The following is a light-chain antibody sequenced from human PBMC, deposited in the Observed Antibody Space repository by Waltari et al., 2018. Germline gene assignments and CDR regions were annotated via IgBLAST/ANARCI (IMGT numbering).Light chain of an antibody. V-gene: IGLV1-44*01. J-gene: IGLJ3*02. Sequence: QSVLPQPPSASVTPGQRVTISCSGSRSNIGSNTVNWYQPLPGTAPKRLIYRNNQRPSGVPDRFSGSKSGTSASLAISGLQSEDETDYYCAAWDDSLNGWVFGGGTKLTVL. CDR1: RSNIGSNT. CDR2: RNN. CDR3: AAWDDSLNGWV.